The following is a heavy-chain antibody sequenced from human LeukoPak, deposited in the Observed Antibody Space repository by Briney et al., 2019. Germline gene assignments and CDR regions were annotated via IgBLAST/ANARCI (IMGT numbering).Heavy chain of an antibody. CDR2: ISSSGDST. CDR1: GFPFSSFA. CDR3: SKELVVVAATGNCFEY. J-gene: IGHJ4*02. V-gene: IGHV3-23*01. Sequence: GGSLRLSCAASGFPFSSFAMTWVRQAPGKGLERVSSISSSGDSTYYADSVQGRFTISRDNSKNTVYLQMNSLRAEDSAVYYCSKELVVVAATGNCFEYWGQGTLVTVSS. D-gene: IGHD2-15*01.